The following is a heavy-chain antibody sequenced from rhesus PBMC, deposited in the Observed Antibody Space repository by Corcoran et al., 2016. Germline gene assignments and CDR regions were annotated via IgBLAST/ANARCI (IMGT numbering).Heavy chain of an antibody. CDR3: ARDRDYGSNYFDY. J-gene: IGHJ4*01. D-gene: IGHD4-29*01. CDR2: IYGSGGSN. Sequence: QVQLQESGPGLAKPSQTLSLTCPVPGYAISSGYYWNWTAHPPGQGLEWIGSIYGSGGSNYLNPSLKSRVTLSVDTSKNQFSLKLSSVTAADTAVYYCARDRDYGSNYFDYWGQGVLVTVSS. V-gene: IGHV4S14*01. CDR1: GYAISSGYY.